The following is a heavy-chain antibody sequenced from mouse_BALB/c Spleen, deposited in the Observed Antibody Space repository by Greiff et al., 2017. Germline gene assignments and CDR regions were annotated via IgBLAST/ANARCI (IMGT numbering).Heavy chain of an antibody. Sequence: QVQLKEPGAELVKPGAPVKLSCKASGYTFTSYWMNWVKQRPGRGLEWIGRIDPSDSETHYNQKFKDKATLTVDKSSSTAYIQLSSLTSEDSAVYYCLYGNYDFDYWGQGTTLTVSS. CDR3: LYGNYDFDY. J-gene: IGHJ2*01. CDR1: GYTFTSYW. V-gene: IGHV1-69*02. CDR2: IDPSDSET. D-gene: IGHD2-1*01.